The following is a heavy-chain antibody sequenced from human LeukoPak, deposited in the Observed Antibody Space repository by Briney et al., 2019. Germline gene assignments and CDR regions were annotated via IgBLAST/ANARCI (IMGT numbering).Heavy chain of an antibody. V-gene: IGHV3-21*01. D-gene: IGHD2-2*01. CDR3: ARDNIVVVPAAINKKGGFDP. Sequence: GGSLRLSCAASGFTFSSYWMSWVRQAPGKGLEWVSSISSSSSYIYYADSVKGRFTISRDNAKNSLYLQMNSLRAEDTAVYYCARDNIVVVPAAINKKGGFDPWGQGTLVTVSS. J-gene: IGHJ5*02. CDR1: GFTFSSYW. CDR2: ISSSSSYI.